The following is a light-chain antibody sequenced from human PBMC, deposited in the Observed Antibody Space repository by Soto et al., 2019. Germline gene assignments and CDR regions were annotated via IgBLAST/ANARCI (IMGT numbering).Light chain of an antibody. CDR3: SSYASTSTLL. CDR1: SSDVGGYSY. V-gene: IGLV2-14*01. CDR2: EVF. Sequence: QSVLTQPASVSGSPGQSITISCTGSSSDVGGYSYVSWYQHHPGKAPKLIIYEVFNRPSGVSYRFSGSKSGNTASLTISGLQAEDEADYYCSSYASTSTLLFGGGTKLPV. J-gene: IGLJ2*01.